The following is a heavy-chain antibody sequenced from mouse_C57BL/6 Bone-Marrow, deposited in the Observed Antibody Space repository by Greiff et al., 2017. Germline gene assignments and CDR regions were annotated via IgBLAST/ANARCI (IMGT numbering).Heavy chain of an antibody. J-gene: IGHJ2*01. CDR2: IDPNRGGT. D-gene: IGHD1-1*01. Sequence: QVQLLQPWAALVQPGAPLTQRCRAPVYSFTICWIHSVKQRPGRGIAWIGRIDPNRGGTKYNEKFKSKATLTVDKPSSTAYMQLSSLTSEDSAVYYCERKDYYGSIYSFDTRGQ. CDR1: VYSFTICW. V-gene: IGHV1-72*01. CDR3: ERKDYYGSIYSFDT.